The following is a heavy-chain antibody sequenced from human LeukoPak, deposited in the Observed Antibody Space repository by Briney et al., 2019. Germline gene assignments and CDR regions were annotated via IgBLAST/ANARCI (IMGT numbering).Heavy chain of an antibody. CDR1: GGSISSYY. CDR2: IYTSGST. Sequence: SSETLSLTCTVSGGSISSYYWSWIRQPAGKGLEWIGRIYTSGSTNYNPSLKSRVTMSVDTSKNQFSLKLSSVTAADTAVYYCARDHDFWSGPGYYYYYMDVWGKGNTVTVSS. CDR3: ARDHDFWSGPGYYYYYMDV. D-gene: IGHD3-3*01. V-gene: IGHV4-4*07. J-gene: IGHJ6*03.